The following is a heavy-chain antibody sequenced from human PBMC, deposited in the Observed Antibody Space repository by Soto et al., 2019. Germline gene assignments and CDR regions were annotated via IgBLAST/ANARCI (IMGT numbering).Heavy chain of an antibody. D-gene: IGHD6-19*01. CDR1: GGSISSSSDY. V-gene: IGHV4-39*01. J-gene: IGHJ5*02. CDR3: ARGRVEYSSGWYWFDP. Sequence: SETLSLTCTVSGGSISSSSDYWGWIRQPPGKGLEWIGSIYYSGSTYYNPSLKSRVTISVDTSKNQFSLKLSSVTAADTAVYYCARGRVEYSSGWYWFDPWGQGTLVTVSS. CDR2: IYYSGST.